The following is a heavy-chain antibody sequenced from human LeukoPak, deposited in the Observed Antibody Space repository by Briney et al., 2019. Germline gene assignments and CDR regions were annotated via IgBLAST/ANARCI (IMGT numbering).Heavy chain of an antibody. V-gene: IGHV4-34*01. Sequence: SETLSLTCAVYGGSFSGYYWSWIRQPPGKGLEWIGEINHSGSTNYNPSLKSRVTISVDTSENQFSLKLSSVTAADTAVYYCATKPYSRYYNWFDPWGQGTLVTVSS. CDR1: GGSFSGYY. J-gene: IGHJ5*02. D-gene: IGHD6-13*01. CDR2: INHSGST. CDR3: ATKPYSRYYNWFDP.